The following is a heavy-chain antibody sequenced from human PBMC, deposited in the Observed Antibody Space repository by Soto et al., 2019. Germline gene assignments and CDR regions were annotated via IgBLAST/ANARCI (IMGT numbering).Heavy chain of an antibody. Sequence: QVQLVESGGGVVQPGRSLRLSCAASGFTFSSYGMHWVRQAPGKGLEWVAVIWYDGSNKYYADSVKGRFTISRDNSKNTLYLQMNSLRAEDTAVYYCARDQVEGWLQLGFAFDIWGQGTMVTVSS. CDR2: IWYDGSNK. CDR1: GFTFSSYG. CDR3: ARDQVEGWLQLGFAFDI. J-gene: IGHJ3*02. V-gene: IGHV3-33*01. D-gene: IGHD5-12*01.